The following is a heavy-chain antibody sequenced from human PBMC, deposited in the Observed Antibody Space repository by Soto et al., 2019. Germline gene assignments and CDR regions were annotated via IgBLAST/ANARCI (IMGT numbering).Heavy chain of an antibody. Sequence: EVQLLESGGGLVQPGGSLRLSCAASGFTFSSYAMSWVRQAPGKGLEWVSAISGSGGSTYYADSVKGRFTISRDNSKNTLYLQMNSLRAEDTAVYYCAKGSFGVVVVVAATDYYYYMDVWGKGTTVTVSS. V-gene: IGHV3-23*01. D-gene: IGHD2-15*01. CDR2: ISGSGGST. CDR1: GFTFSSYA. CDR3: AKGSFGVVVVVAATDYYYYMDV. J-gene: IGHJ6*03.